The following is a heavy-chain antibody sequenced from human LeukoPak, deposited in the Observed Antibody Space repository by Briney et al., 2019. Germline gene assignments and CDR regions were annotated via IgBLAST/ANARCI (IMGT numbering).Heavy chain of an antibody. J-gene: IGHJ3*02. CDR3: AREYSSSWYRGGDAFDI. D-gene: IGHD6-13*01. CDR2: IYNSRDT. Sequence: PSETLSLTCTVSGGSISSYYWSWIRQPPGKGLEWLGYIYNSRDTNYNPSLKSRVTISVDKSKNQFSLKLSSVTAADTAVYYCAREYSSSWYRGGDAFDIWGQGTMVTVSS. V-gene: IGHV4-59*12. CDR1: GGSISSYY.